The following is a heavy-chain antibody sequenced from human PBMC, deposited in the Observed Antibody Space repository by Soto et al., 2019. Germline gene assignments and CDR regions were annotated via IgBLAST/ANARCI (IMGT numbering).Heavy chain of an antibody. Sequence: ASALAAFLASGPAFTSDVRDWGRQAPGQRLEWMGWINAGNGNTKYSQKFQGRVTITRDTSASTAYMELSSLRSEDTAVYYCARDRVVVSPGEDEHYDILTGSTPDAFDIWGQGTMVTVSS. CDR3: ARDRVVVSPGEDEHYDILTGSTPDAFDI. CDR1: GPAFTSDV. J-gene: IGHJ3*02. CDR2: INAGNGNT. V-gene: IGHV1-3*01. D-gene: IGHD3-9*01.